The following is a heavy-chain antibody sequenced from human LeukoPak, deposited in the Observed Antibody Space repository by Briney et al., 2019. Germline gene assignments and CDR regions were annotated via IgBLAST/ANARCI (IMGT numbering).Heavy chain of an antibody. Sequence: RPSETLSLTCAVSGGAFSNYFWTWIRQPPGKGLEWIAEINDSGSTNPNSSLRSRVAISLDTSKNQFSLRLTSVTAADTAVYYCARGQYCSTTTCYSARRYFDFWGQGTLVTVSS. CDR1: GGAFSNYF. D-gene: IGHD2-2*01. CDR3: ARGQYCSTTTCYSARRYFDF. J-gene: IGHJ4*02. V-gene: IGHV4-34*01. CDR2: INDSGST.